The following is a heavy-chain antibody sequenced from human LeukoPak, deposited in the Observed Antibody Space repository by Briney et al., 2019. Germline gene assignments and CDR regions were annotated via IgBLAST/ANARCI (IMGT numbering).Heavy chain of an antibody. V-gene: IGHV4-34*01. CDR3: ALDIAVASSAGGDY. D-gene: IGHD6-19*01. Sequence: PSETLSLTCAVYGGPFSGYYWSWIRQPPGKGLEWIGEINHSGSTNYNPSLKSRVTISVDTSKNQFSLKLSSVTAADTAVYYCALDIAVASSAGGDYWGQGTLVTVSS. CDR1: GGPFSGYY. CDR2: INHSGST. J-gene: IGHJ4*02.